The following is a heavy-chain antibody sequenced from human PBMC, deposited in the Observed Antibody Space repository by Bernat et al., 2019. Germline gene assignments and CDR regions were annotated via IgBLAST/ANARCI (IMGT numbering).Heavy chain of an antibody. CDR1: GFTFTSNA. CDR3: AKDDCAGDCHYWYFDL. J-gene: IGHJ2*01. D-gene: IGHD2-21*02. Sequence: EVQLLESGGGLVQPGGSLRLSCAASGFTFTSNAMSWVRQAPGKGLEWVSAISVSGGSTYYADSVKGRFTMSRDNSKNTLYLQMNSLRAEDTAVYYCAKDDCAGDCHYWYFDLWGRGTLVTVSS. CDR2: ISVSGGST. V-gene: IGHV3-23*01.